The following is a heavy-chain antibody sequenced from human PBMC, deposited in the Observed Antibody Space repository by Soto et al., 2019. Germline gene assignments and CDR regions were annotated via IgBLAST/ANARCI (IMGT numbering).Heavy chain of an antibody. D-gene: IGHD3-10*01. CDR2: TYYRSKWYN. V-gene: IGHV6-1*01. CDR3: ARVRHYYGSGSDWFDP. CDR1: GDSVSSNSAA. Sequence: QSQTLSLTCAISGDSVSSNSAAWNWIRQSPSRGLEWLGRTYYRSKWYNDYAVSVKSRITINPDTSKNQFSLQLNSVTPEDTTVYYCARVRHYYGSGSDWFDPWGQGTLVTVSS. J-gene: IGHJ5*02.